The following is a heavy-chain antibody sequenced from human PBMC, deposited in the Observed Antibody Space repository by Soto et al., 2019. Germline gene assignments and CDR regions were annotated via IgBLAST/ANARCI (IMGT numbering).Heavy chain of an antibody. D-gene: IGHD1-26*01. CDR3: AKDSGSYFDAFDI. V-gene: IGHV3-23*01. J-gene: IGHJ3*02. CDR2: ISGSGGST. Sequence: LRLSCAASGFTFSSYAMSWVRQAPGKGLEWVSAISGSGGSTYYADSVKGRFTISRDNSKNTLYLQMNSLRAEDTAVYYCAKDSGSYFDAFDIWGQGTMVTVSS. CDR1: GFTFSSYA.